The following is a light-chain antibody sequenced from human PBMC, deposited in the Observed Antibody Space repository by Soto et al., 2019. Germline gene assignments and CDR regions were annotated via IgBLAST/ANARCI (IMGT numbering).Light chain of an antibody. Sequence: EIVLTQSPGTMSLSPGERATLSCRASQSVPNTYLAWYQQNPGQAPRLLIYHASSRVTDIPDRFSGSGSGTDFTLTINRLEPEDFAVYYCQQYGDSPGTFCQGTSVDIK. J-gene: IGKJ1*01. CDR1: QSVPNTY. V-gene: IGKV3-20*01. CDR2: HAS. CDR3: QQYGDSPGT.